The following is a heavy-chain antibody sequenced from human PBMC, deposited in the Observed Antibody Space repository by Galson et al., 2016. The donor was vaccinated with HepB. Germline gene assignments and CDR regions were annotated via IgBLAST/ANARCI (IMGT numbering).Heavy chain of an antibody. Sequence: SLRLSCAASGFTFSNYGMHWVRQAPGKGLEWVAADSMDGRRKFYADSVKGRFAISRDNSNNILFLQMSSLRADDTAVYYCAKRHEYCPAVGCSVDYWGQGTLVSVSS. CDR1: GFTFSNYG. D-gene: IGHD2/OR15-2a*01. CDR3: AKRHEYCPAVGCSVDY. J-gene: IGHJ4*02. CDR2: DSMDGRRK. V-gene: IGHV3-30*18.